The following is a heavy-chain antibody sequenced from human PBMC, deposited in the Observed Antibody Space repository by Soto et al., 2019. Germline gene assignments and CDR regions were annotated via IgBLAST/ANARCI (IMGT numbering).Heavy chain of an antibody. Sequence: SETLSLTCTVSGGSISSYYWSWIRQPAGKGLEWIGRIYTSGSTNYNPSLKSRVTMTVDTSKNQFSLKLSSVTAADTAVYYCARVRYYDSSGYPLYYFDYWGQGTLVTVSS. D-gene: IGHD3-22*01. V-gene: IGHV4-4*07. J-gene: IGHJ4*02. CDR1: GGSISSYY. CDR3: ARVRYYDSSGYPLYYFDY. CDR2: IYTSGST.